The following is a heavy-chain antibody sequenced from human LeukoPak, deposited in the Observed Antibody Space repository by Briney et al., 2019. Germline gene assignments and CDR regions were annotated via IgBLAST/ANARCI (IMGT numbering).Heavy chain of an antibody. CDR2: ISSSGSTI. CDR1: GFTFSSYE. J-gene: IGHJ4*02. CDR3: ARGGYCSSTSCYLAHFDY. V-gene: IGHV3-48*03. Sequence: SGGSLRLSCVASGFTFSSYEMNWVRQAPGKGLEWVSYISSSGSTIYYADSVKGRFTISRDNAKNSLYLQMNSLRAEDTAVYYCARGGYCSSTSCYLAHFDYWGQGTLVTVSS. D-gene: IGHD2-2*01.